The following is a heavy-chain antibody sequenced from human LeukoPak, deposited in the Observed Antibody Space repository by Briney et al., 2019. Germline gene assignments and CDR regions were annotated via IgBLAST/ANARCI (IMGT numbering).Heavy chain of an antibody. J-gene: IGHJ3*02. CDR3: VRVTAVRAFDI. Sequence: GGSLRLSCAASAFTFSNYWMHWVRQARGKGLVWVSGIKSDGTTTIHTDSVKGRFTISRDNAKCTLFLQLDSLRADDTAVYYCVRVTAVRAFDIWGQGTMVTVSS. CDR1: AFTFSNYW. D-gene: IGHD6-19*01. V-gene: IGHV3-74*01. CDR2: IKSDGTTT.